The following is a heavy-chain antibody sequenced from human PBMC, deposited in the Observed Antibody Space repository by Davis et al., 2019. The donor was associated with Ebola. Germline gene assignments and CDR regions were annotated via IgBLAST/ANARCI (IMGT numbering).Heavy chain of an antibody. CDR3: ARGWLRNGGFEY. V-gene: IGHV6-1*01. CDR2: TYYKSKWYS. D-gene: IGHD5-12*01. CDR1: GDSVSTAG. J-gene: IGHJ4*02. Sequence: HSQTLSLTCAISGDSVSTAGWNWIRHSPSRGLEWLGRTYYKSKWYSDYAASVKSRITINPDTSKNQFFLQLNSVTPEDTAIYYCARGWLRNGGFEYWGQGTLVTVSS.